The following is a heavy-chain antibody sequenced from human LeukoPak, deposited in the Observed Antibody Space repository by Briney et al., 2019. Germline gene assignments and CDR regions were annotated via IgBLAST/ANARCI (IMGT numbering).Heavy chain of an antibody. V-gene: IGHV3-23*01. J-gene: IGHJ6*02. Sequence: GGSLRLSCAASGFTFSSYAMSWVRQAPGKGLEWVSAISGSGGSTYYADSVKGRFTISRDNSKNTLYLQMNSLRAEDTAVYYCAKDLSYGYFLSAEGELSLGPYYYYYGMDVWGQGTTVTVSS. D-gene: IGHD5-18*01. CDR3: AKDLSYGYFLSAEGELSLGPYYYYYGMDV. CDR1: GFTFSSYA. CDR2: ISGSGGST.